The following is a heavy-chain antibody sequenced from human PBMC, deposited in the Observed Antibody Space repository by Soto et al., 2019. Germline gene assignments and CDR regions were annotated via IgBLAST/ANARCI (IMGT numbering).Heavy chain of an antibody. CDR3: ARDSLPSSIAARPYYYGMDV. J-gene: IGHJ6*02. V-gene: IGHV4-31*03. CDR1: GGSISSGGYY. CDR2: IYYSGST. Sequence: LSLTCTVSGGSISSGGYYWSWIRQHPGKGLEWIGYIYYSGSTYYNPSLKSRVTISVDTSKNQFSLKLSSVTAADTAVYYCARDSLPSSIAARPYYYGMDVWGQGTTVTVSS. D-gene: IGHD6-6*01.